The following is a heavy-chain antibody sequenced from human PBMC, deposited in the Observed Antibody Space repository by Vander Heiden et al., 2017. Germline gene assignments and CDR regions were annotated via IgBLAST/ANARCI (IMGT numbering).Heavy chain of an antibody. J-gene: IGHJ4*02. CDR3: AKDIFASVGATPFDY. V-gene: IGHV3-9*01. CDR1: GFPFDDYA. Sequence: EVQLVESGGGLVQPGRSLRLSCAASGFPFDDYAMHWVRQAPGKGLEWVSGISWNSGSIGYADSVKGRFTISRDNAKNSLYLQMNSLRAEDTALYYCAKDIFASVGATPFDYWGQGTLVTVSS. D-gene: IGHD1-26*01. CDR2: ISWNSGSI.